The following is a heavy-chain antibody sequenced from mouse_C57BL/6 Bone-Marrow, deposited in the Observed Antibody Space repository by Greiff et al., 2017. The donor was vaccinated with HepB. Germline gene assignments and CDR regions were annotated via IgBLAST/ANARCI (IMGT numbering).Heavy chain of an antibody. CDR3: ARDWENFDY. J-gene: IGHJ2*01. CDR2: IYPGSGST. Sequence: VQRVESGAELVKPGASVKMSCKASGYTFTSYWITWVKQRPGQGLEWIGDIYPGSGSTNYNEKFKSKATLTVDTSSSTAYMQLSSLTSEDSAVYYCARDWENFDYWGQGTTLTVSS. CDR1: GYTFTSYW. V-gene: IGHV1-55*01. D-gene: IGHD4-1*01.